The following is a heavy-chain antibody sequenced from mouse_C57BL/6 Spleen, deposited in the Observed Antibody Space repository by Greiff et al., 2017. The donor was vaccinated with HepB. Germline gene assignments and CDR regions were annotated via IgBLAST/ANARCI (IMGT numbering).Heavy chain of an antibody. D-gene: IGHD1-1*01. CDR2: IDPETGGT. CDR3: TRKLFYYALGYFDV. V-gene: IGHV1-15*01. Sequence: VQLQQSGAELVRPGASVTLSCKASGYTFTDYEMHWVKQTPVHGLEWIGAIDPETGGTAYNQKFKGKAILTADKSSSTAYMELRSLTSEDSAVYYWTRKLFYYALGYFDVWGTGTTVTVSS. J-gene: IGHJ1*03. CDR1: GYTFTDYE.